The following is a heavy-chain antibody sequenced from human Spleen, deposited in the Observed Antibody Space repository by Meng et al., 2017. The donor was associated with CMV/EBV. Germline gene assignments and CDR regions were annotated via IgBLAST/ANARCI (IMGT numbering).Heavy chain of an antibody. V-gene: IGHV3-23*01. D-gene: IGHD2-2*01. CDR2: ISGGGGNT. Sequence: ETLSLTCTVSGGSISSYYWSWIRQPPGKGLEWVSVISGGGGNTYYTDSVKGRFTISRDNSKNTLYLQMNSLRAEDTAVYYCVKVVVPVYYYYGMDVWGQGTTVTVSS. CDR1: GGSISSYY. CDR3: VKVVVPVYYYYGMDV. J-gene: IGHJ6*02.